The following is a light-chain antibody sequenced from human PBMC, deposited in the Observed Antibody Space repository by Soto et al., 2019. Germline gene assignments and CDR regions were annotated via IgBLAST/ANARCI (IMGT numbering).Light chain of an antibody. CDR1: SSNFGAGYD. Sequence: QCVLTQPPSVSGAPGQRVTISCTGSSSNFGAGYDVHWYQQLPETAPKVLIYGNSNRPSGVPDRFSGSKSGTSASLAITGLQAEDEADYYCQSYDSRLSAVVFGGGTKLTVL. CDR3: QSYDSRLSAVV. V-gene: IGLV1-40*01. J-gene: IGLJ2*01. CDR2: GNS.